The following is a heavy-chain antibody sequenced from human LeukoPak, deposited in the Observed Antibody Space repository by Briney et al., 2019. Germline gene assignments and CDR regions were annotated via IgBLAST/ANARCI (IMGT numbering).Heavy chain of an antibody. V-gene: IGHV3-21*01. D-gene: IGHD2-15*01. CDR1: GFTFSSYS. CDR3: ARDRDIVVVVAATLGYYYYGMDV. J-gene: IGHJ6*02. CDR2: ISSSSSYI. Sequence: PGGSLRLSCAASGFTFSSYSMNWVRQAPGKGLEWVPSISSSSSYIYYADSVKGRFTISRDNAKNSLYLQMNSLRAEDTAVYYCARDRDIVVVVAATLGYYYYGMDVWGQGTTVTVSS.